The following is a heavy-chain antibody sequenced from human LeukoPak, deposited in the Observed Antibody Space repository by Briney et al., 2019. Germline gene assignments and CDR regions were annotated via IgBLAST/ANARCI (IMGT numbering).Heavy chain of an antibody. V-gene: IGHV4-59*01. J-gene: IGHJ4*02. CDR3: ARGSYDSSGYYWEYYFDY. CDR2: FYHSGTT. Sequence: ASETLSLTCTVSGGSISNYYWSWIRQPPGKGLEWIASFYHSGTTNYNPSYNPSLKSRLTISVDTSKSQFSLKLTSVTAADTAVYYCARGSYDSSGYYWEYYFDYWGQGTLVTVST. CDR1: GGSISNYY. D-gene: IGHD3-22*01.